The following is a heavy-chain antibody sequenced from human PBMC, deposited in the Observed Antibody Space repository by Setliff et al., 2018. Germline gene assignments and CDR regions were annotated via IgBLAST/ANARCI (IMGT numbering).Heavy chain of an antibody. CDR2: IKRNSDGATT. V-gene: IGHV3-15*05. CDR1: GFTFSNAW. J-gene: IGHJ6*02. Sequence: GGSLRLSCIASGFTFSNAWMSWVRQAPGKGLECVGRIKRNSDGATTDYAAPVKGRFTISRDDSKNTLYLQMNSLEAGDTAMYYCTTPLLESTGWFGYYGMDVWGQGTTVTVSS. D-gene: IGHD3-10*01. CDR3: TTPLLESTGWFGYYGMDV.